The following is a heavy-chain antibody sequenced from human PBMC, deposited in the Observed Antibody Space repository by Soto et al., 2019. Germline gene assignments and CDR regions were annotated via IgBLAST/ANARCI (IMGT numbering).Heavy chain of an antibody. CDR2: IIPIFGTA. Sequence: SVKVSCKASGGTFSSYSISWVPQAPGQGLEWMGGIIPIFGTANYAQKFQGRVTITADESTSTAYMDLSSLRSEDTAVYYCARDYNGVQYHYFDYWGQGTLVTVSS. J-gene: IGHJ4*02. D-gene: IGHD2-8*01. V-gene: IGHV1-69*13. CDR3: ARDYNGVQYHYFDY. CDR1: GGTFSSYS.